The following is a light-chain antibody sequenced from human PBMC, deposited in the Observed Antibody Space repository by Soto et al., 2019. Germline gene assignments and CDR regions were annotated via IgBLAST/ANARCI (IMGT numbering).Light chain of an antibody. CDR2: KAS. Sequence: DIQMTQSPSTLSASVGDRVTITCRASQSISSWLAWYQQKPGEAPKLLIYKASTLESGVPSRFSGSGSGTEFTLTISSLQPDDFATYYCQHYNSYSEAFGQGTKGDIK. CDR3: QHYNSYSEA. V-gene: IGKV1-5*03. CDR1: QSISSW. J-gene: IGKJ1*01.